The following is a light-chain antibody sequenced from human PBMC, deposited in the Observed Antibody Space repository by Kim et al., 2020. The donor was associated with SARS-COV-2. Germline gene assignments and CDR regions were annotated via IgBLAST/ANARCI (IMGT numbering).Light chain of an antibody. CDR1: QSISTW. CDR3: QQYNSYPWT. J-gene: IGKJ1*01. Sequence: DIQMNQSPSTLSAPVGDRVTITCRASQSISTWLAWYQQKPGKAPKLLIYKASSLESGVPSRFSGSGSGTEFTLTISSLQPEDFATYHCQQYNSYPWTFGQGTKVDIK. CDR2: KAS. V-gene: IGKV1-5*03.